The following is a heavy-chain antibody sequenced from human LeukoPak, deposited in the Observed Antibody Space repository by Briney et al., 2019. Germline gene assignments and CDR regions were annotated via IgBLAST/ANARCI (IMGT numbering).Heavy chain of an antibody. Sequence: SETLSLTCTVSGGSISSYYWSWIRQPPGKGLEWIGYIYHSGSTNYNPSLKSRVTISVDTSKKQFSLNLSSVTAADTAIYYCARRIETYYYDTSGYYFGYYFDYWGQGTLVTVSS. J-gene: IGHJ4*02. CDR1: GGSISSYY. D-gene: IGHD3-22*01. CDR2: IYHSGST. V-gene: IGHV4-59*08. CDR3: ARRIETYYYDTSGYYFGYYFDY.